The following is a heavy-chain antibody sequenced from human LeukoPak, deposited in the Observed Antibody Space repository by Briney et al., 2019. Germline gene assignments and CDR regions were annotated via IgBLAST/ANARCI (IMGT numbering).Heavy chain of an antibody. CDR1: GFTFSSYS. J-gene: IGHJ4*02. Sequence: GGSLRLSCAASGFTFSSYSMNWVRQAPGKGLEWVANIKQDGSEKYYVDSVKGRFTISRDNSKNTLYLQMNSLRAEDTAVYYCARDRYYDFWSGYPRTYFDYWGQGTLVTVSS. CDR2: IKQDGSEK. V-gene: IGHV3-7*01. CDR3: ARDRYYDFWSGYPRTYFDY. D-gene: IGHD3-3*01.